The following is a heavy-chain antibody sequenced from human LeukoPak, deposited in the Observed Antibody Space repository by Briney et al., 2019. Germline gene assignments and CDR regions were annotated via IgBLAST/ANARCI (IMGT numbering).Heavy chain of an antibody. D-gene: IGHD3-22*01. CDR3: ARSVPPTVIALGWFDP. J-gene: IGHJ5*02. CDR1: GGTFSSYA. Sequence: GASVKVSCKASGGTFSSYAISWVRQAPGQGLEWMGGIIPIFGTANYAQKFQGRVTITADESTSTAYMELSSLRSEDTAVYYCARSVPPTVIALGWFDPWGQGTLVTVSS. V-gene: IGHV1-69*01. CDR2: IIPIFGTA.